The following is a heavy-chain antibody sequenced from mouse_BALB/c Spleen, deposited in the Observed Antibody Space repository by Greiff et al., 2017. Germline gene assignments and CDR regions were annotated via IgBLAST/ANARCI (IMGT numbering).Heavy chain of an antibody. D-gene: IGHD2-4*01. V-gene: IGHV5-6-3*01. CDR3: ARDRDYDVFAY. Sequence: EVQLVESGGGLVQPGGSLKLSCAASGFTFSSYGMSWVRQTPDKRLELVATINSNGGSTYYPDSVKGRFTISRDNAKNTLYLQMSSLKSEDTAMYYCARDRDYDVFAYGGQGTLVTVSA. CDR2: INSNGGST. J-gene: IGHJ3*01. CDR1: GFTFSSYG.